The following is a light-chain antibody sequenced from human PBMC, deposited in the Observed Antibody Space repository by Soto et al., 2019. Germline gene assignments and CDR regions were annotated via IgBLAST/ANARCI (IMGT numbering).Light chain of an antibody. CDR1: QGISNY. V-gene: IGKV1-27*01. CDR2: AAS. J-gene: IGKJ1*01. CDR3: QGYNSAPWT. Sequence: DIQMTQSPSSLSASVGDRVTITCRASQGISNYLAWYQQKPGKVPKLLIYAASTMQSGIPSRFSVSGSRTDVTLPIGSLHPEDVATYYFQGYNSAPWTFGQGNKGEIK.